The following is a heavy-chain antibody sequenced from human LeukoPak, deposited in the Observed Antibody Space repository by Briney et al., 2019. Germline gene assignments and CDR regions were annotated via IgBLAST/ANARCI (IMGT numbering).Heavy chain of an antibody. CDR2: ISSSSSYI. J-gene: IGHJ4*02. D-gene: IGHD3-22*01. V-gene: IGHV3-21*01. CDR1: GFTFSSYS. CDR3: ARQLYYYDSSGYYNDY. Sequence: GGSLRLSCAASGFTFSSYSMTWVRQASGKGLEWVSSISSSSSYIYYADSVKGRFTISRDNAKNSLYLQMNSLRAEDTAVYYCARQLYYYDSSGYYNDYWGQGTLVTVSS.